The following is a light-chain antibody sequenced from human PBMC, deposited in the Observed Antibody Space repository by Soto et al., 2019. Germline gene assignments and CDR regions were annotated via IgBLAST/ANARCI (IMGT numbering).Light chain of an antibody. J-gene: IGKJ3*01. Sequence: DIQMTQSPSSLSASVGDRVTITCRASQTSSSYLNWYQQKPGKAPNLLIYAASSLQSGVPSRFSGSGSGTDFTLTISSLQPEDFATYYCHQSYIFGPGTKVDIK. CDR2: AAS. CDR3: HQSYI. CDR1: QTSSSY. V-gene: IGKV1-39*01.